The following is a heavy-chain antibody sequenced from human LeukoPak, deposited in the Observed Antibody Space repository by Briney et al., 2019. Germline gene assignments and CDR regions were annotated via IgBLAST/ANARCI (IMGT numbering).Heavy chain of an antibody. D-gene: IGHD6-19*01. V-gene: IGHV3-66*02. CDR3: ARDRSAVAGTRQNPRFDY. Sequence: GGSLRLSCAASGFIVSSNYMSWVRQAPGKGLEWVSVIYSGGSTYYADSVKGRFTISRDNSKNTLYLQMNSLRAEDTAVYYCARDRSAVAGTRQNPRFDYWGQGTLVTVSS. CDR1: GFIVSSNY. CDR2: IYSGGST. J-gene: IGHJ4*02.